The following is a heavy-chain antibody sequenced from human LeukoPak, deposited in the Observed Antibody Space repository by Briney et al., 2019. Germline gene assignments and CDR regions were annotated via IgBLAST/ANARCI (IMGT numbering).Heavy chain of an antibody. V-gene: IGHV4-39*01. CDR2: IYYTGAT. D-gene: IGHD6-19*01. CDR1: GDSSSVNYN. J-gene: IGHJ4*02. Sequence: ETRSLTCAVSGDSSSVNYNWAWIRQPQGKGLQWIGSIYYTGATYYSPSLKSRVTISVDTSKNQFSLKLTSMTAADTAVYYCVRQRQWLLFPDSWGQGTLVTVSS. CDR3: VRQRQWLLFPDS.